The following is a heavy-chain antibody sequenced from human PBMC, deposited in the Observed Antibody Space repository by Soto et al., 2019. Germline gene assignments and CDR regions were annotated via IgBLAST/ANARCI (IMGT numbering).Heavy chain of an antibody. Sequence: EVQLVESGGGLVQPGGSLRLSCAASGFTFSSYDMYWVRQATGKGLEWVSAIGTAGDTYYPGSVKGRFTISRENAKNSLYLQMNSLRAEDTAVYYCARDLQYYYGSGERNYYYYYGMDVWGQGTTVTVSS. CDR3: ARDLQYYYGSGERNYYYYYGMDV. V-gene: IGHV3-13*01. J-gene: IGHJ6*02. CDR2: IGTAGDT. D-gene: IGHD3-10*01. CDR1: GFTFSSYD.